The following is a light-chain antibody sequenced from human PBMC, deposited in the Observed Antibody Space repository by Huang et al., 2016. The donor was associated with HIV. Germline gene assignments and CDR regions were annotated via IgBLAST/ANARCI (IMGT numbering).Light chain of an antibody. CDR1: QSIATN. Sequence: EIVLTQSPATLSVSPGEGATLSCRANQSIATNLAWSHQRPGQAPRILIYDASTRASGRPGRFSGSGSGTEFTLTVSGLHSEDFAIYYCQQYHNWPYSFGQGTKLEIK. CDR3: QQYHNWPYS. V-gene: IGKV3-15*01. CDR2: DAS. J-gene: IGKJ2*03.